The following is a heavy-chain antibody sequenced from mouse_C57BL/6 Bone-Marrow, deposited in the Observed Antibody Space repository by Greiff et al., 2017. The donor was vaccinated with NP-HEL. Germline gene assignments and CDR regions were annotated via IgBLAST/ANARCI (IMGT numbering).Heavy chain of an antibody. CDR2: INPNNGGT. Sequence: EVQLQQSGPELVKPGASVKISCKASGYTFTDYYMNWVKQSHGKSLEWIGDINPNNGGTSYNQKFKGKATLTVDKSSSTAYMELRSLTSEDSAVYYCARGNYDPDYWGQGTTLTVSS. D-gene: IGHD2-4*01. CDR3: ARGNYDPDY. J-gene: IGHJ2*01. V-gene: IGHV1-26*01. CDR1: GYTFTDYY.